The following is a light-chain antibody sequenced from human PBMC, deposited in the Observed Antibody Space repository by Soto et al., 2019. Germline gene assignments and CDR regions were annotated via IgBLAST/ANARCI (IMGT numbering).Light chain of an antibody. V-gene: IGKV4-1*01. CDR1: QSVLYSSNNKNY. Sequence: DIVMTQSPDSLAVSLGERATINCKSSQSVLYSSNNKNYLAWYQQKPGQPPKLLIYWASTRESGVPARFSGRGSGTDFTLTISSLQAEDVAVYYCQQYYSPWTFGQGTRVEIK. CDR3: QQYYSPWT. J-gene: IGKJ1*01. CDR2: WAS.